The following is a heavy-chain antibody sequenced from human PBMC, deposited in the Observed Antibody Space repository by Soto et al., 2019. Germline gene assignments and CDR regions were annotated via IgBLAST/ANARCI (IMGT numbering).Heavy chain of an antibody. J-gene: IGHJ4*02. CDR1: GFSFRDSA. CDR2: IRSKGNNYAT. CDR3: IAKSYTLKIDF. D-gene: IGHD3-16*01. Sequence: EVHLVESGGGLVQPGGSLKLSCAASGFSFRDSAMHWVRQASGKGLEWVGRIRSKGNNYATGYAASGQGRFAISRHDLRSTAYLQMNSLKSEDAVVYYCIAKSYTLKIDFWGQGTLVTVSS. V-gene: IGHV3-73*01.